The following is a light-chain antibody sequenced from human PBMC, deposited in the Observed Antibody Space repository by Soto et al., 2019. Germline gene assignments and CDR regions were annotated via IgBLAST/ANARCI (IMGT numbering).Light chain of an antibody. J-gene: IGKJ4*01. Sequence: EIVLTQSPATLSLSPGERATLSCRASQSVSSYLAWYQQKPGQAPRLLIYDASNRATGIPARFSGSGSGTDFTLTISSLEPEDFEVDYCQQRSNWPPLNFGGGTKVEIK. CDR3: QQRSNWPPLN. CDR2: DAS. CDR1: QSVSSY. V-gene: IGKV3-11*01.